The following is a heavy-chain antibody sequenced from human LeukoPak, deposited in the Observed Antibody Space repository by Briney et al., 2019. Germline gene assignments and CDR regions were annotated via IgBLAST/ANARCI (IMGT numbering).Heavy chain of an antibody. D-gene: IGHD5-18*01. Sequence: ASVKVSCKASGYTFTAYYIHWVRQAPGQGLEWMAWINPNSGDTYSAPQFQGRVTMTRDTSISTASMELSWLSSDGTAVYYCATGVATAFTYWGQGTLVTVSS. CDR1: GYTFTAYY. CDR3: ATGVATAFTY. V-gene: IGHV1-2*02. CDR2: INPNSGDT. J-gene: IGHJ4*02.